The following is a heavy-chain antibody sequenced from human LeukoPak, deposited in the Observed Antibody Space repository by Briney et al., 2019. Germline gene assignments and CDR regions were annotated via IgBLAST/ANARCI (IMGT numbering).Heavy chain of an antibody. D-gene: IGHD3/OR15-3a*01. CDR3: ARGHARPWTFWFDP. CDR2: IYYSGNT. J-gene: IGHJ5*02. Sequence: SETLSLTCTVSSDSFSDDYWNWIRQPPGKGLEWIGNIYYSGNTYYNPSLKSRVTISIDTSKKQVSLKLSSVTPADTAIYYCARGHARPWTFWFDPWGQGTLVTVSS. V-gene: IGHV4-59*01. CDR1: SDSFSDDY.